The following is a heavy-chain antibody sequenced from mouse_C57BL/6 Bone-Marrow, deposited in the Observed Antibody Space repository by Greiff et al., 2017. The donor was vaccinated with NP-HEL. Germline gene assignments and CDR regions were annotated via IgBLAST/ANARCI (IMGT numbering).Heavy chain of an antibody. V-gene: IGHV5-6*01. CDR2: ISSGGSYT. D-gene: IGHD2-10*02. CDR1: GFTFSSYG. CDR3: ASPYGTGAMDY. Sequence: EVQGVESGGDLVKPGGSLKLSCAASGFTFSSYGMSWVRQTPDKRLEWVATISSGGSYTYYPDSVKGRFTISRDNAKNTLYLQMSSLKSEDTAMYYCASPYGTGAMDYWGQGTSVTVSS. J-gene: IGHJ4*01.